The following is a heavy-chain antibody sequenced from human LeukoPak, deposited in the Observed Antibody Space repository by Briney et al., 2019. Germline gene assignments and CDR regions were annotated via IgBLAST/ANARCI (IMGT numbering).Heavy chain of an antibody. CDR1: GYTFTSYY. CDR3: ARDLGAYSSGHNWFDP. Sequence: ASVKVSCKASGYTFTSYYMHWVRQAPGQGLEWMGIINPSGGSTSYAQKFQGRVTMTRDMSTSTVYMELSSLRSEDTAVYYCARDLGAYSSGHNWFDPWGRGTLVTVSS. D-gene: IGHD6-19*01. J-gene: IGHJ5*02. CDR2: INPSGGST. V-gene: IGHV1-46*01.